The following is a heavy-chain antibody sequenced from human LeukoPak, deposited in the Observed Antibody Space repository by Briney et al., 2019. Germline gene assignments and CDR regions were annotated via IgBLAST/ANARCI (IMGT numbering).Heavy chain of an antibody. CDR3: AKGPGVYYYGMDV. J-gene: IGHJ6*02. Sequence: GGSLRLSCAASGFTFDDYAMHWVRQAPGKGLEWVSGVSWNSGSIGYADSVKGRFTISRDNAKNSLYLQMNSLRAEDTALYYCAKGPGVYYYGMDVWGQGTTVTVSS. D-gene: IGHD3-10*01. V-gene: IGHV3-9*01. CDR1: GFTFDDYA. CDR2: VSWNSGSI.